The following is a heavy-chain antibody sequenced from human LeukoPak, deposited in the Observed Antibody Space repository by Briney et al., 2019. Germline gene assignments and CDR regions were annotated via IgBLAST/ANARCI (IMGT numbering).Heavy chain of an antibody. CDR1: GFTFSSYG. V-gene: IGHV3-33*01. D-gene: IGHD1-14*01. CDR2: IWYDGSNK. Sequence: GGSLRLSCAASGFTFSSYGMHWVRQAPGKGLEWVAIIWYDGSNKYYADSVKGRFTISRDNSKNTLYLQMNSLRDEDTAVYYCASFTGGVDPWGQGTRVTVSS. CDR3: ASFTGGVDP. J-gene: IGHJ5*02.